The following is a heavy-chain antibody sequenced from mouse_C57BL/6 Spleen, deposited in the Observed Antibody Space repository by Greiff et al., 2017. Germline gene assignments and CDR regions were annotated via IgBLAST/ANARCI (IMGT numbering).Heavy chain of an antibody. J-gene: IGHJ4*01. CDR2: IYPGSGNT. V-gene: IGHV1-76*01. Sequence: QVQLKQSGAELVRPGASVKLSCKASGYTFTDYYINWVKQRPGQGLEWIARIYPGSGNTYYNEKFKGKATLTAEKSSSTAYMQLSSLTSEDSAVYFCARRNDGYYVSAMDYWGQGTSVTVSS. D-gene: IGHD2-3*01. CDR3: ARRNDGYYVSAMDY. CDR1: GYTFTDYY.